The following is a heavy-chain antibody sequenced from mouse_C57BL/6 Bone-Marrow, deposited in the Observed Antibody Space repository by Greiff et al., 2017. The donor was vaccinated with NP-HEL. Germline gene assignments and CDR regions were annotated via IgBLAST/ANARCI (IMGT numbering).Heavy chain of an antibody. J-gene: IGHJ2*01. CDR3: AREGYYSNLGYYFDY. CDR2: IYPGDGDT. CDR1: GYAFSSSW. Sequence: QVQLKQSGPELVKPGASVKISCKASGYAFSSSWMNWVKQRPGKGLEWIGRIYPGDGDTNYNGKFKGKATLTADKSSSTAYMQLSSLTSEDSAVYFCAREGYYSNLGYYFDYWGQGTTLTVSS. D-gene: IGHD2-5*01. V-gene: IGHV1-82*01.